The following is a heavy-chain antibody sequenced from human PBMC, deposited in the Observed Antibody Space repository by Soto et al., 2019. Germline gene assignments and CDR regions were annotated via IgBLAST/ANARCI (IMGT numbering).Heavy chain of an antibody. CDR3: VREVETSGGCISFAY. D-gene: IGHD2-8*01. CDR1: GYSFRDYG. Sequence: QVLMVQSGAEVKNPGASVKVSCKASGYSFRDYGISWVRKAPGRGLEWIGWVGPSTGAPHFAAKFQGRVTLTADTSISTVYMELRGLRSDDTAVYYCVREVETSGGCISFAYWGQGSVVAVST. CDR2: VGPSTGAP. V-gene: IGHV1-18*04. J-gene: IGHJ4*02.